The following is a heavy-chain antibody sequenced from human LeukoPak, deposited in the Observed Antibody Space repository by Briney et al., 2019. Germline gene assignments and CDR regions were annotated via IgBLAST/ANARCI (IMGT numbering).Heavy chain of an antibody. J-gene: IGHJ4*02. V-gene: IGHV3-23*01. CDR3: ARTAFITMIVVGPFDY. CDR1: GFTFSSYA. D-gene: IGHD3-22*01. Sequence: GGSLRLSCAASGFTFSSYAMSWVRQAPGKGLEWVSAISGSGGSTYYADSVKGRFTISRDNSKNTLYLQMNSLRAEDTAVYYCARTAFITMIVVGPFDYWGQGTLVTVSS. CDR2: ISGSGGST.